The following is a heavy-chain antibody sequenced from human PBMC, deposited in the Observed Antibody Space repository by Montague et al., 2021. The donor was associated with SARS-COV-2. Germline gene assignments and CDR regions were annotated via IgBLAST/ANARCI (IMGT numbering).Heavy chain of an antibody. Sequence: SETLSLTCTVSGGSISTFYWSWIRQPPGMGLEWIGNIFYSGSTSYNPSLKSRVTISVDTSKNQFSLGLTSVTAADTAVYYCARGRFVDYWGQGTLVTVSS. J-gene: IGHJ4*02. CDR3: ARGRFVDY. CDR1: GGSISTFY. CDR2: IFYSGST. V-gene: IGHV4-59*01. D-gene: IGHD3-10*01.